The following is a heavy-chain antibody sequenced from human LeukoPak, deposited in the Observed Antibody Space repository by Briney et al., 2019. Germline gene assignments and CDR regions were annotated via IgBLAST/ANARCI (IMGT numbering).Heavy chain of an antibody. J-gene: IGHJ3*02. CDR1: GFGFRTFD. V-gene: IGHV3-7*01. Sequence: GGSLRLSCEASGFGFRTFDMAWVRQAPGKGLEWVANINLDGSTKNFVDSVKGRFTISRDNAKNSLYLQMDSLRAEDTAVYYCARDSGYNAFDIWGQGTMVTVSS. CDR3: ARDSGYNAFDI. D-gene: IGHD5-18*01. CDR2: INLDGSTK.